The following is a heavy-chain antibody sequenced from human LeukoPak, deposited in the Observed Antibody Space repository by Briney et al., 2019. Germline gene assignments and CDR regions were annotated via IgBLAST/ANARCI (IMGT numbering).Heavy chain of an antibody. J-gene: IGHJ3*02. CDR1: GVSISSSNSY. CDR2: IHYSGST. D-gene: IGHD3-3*01. Sequence: SETLSLTCTVSGVSISSSNSYWGWIRQPPGKGLEWIGYIHYSGSTNYNPSLKSRVTISVDTSKNQFSLKLSSVTAADTAVYYCARGKRITIFGVVIVFAFDIWGQGTMVTVSS. V-gene: IGHV4-61*05. CDR3: ARGKRITIFGVVIVFAFDI.